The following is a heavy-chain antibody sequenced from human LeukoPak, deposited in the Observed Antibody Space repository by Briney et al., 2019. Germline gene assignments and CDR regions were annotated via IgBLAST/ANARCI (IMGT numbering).Heavy chain of an antibody. CDR1: GGSFSGYY. Sequence: SETLSLTCAVYGGSFSGYYWSWIRQPPGKGLEWIGEINHSGSTNYNPSLKSRVTISVDTSKNQFSLKLSSVTAADTAVYYCARRLKMATNPYFDYWGQGTLVTVSS. CDR3: ARRLKMATNPYFDY. J-gene: IGHJ4*02. D-gene: IGHD5-24*01. CDR2: INHSGST. V-gene: IGHV4-34*01.